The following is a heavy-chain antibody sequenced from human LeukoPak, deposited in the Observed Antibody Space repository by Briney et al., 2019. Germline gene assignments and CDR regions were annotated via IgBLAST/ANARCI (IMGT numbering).Heavy chain of an antibody. D-gene: IGHD6-13*01. CDR2: IRSKAYGGTT. V-gene: IGHV3-49*04. CDR1: GFTFGDYG. CDR3: LTRIAAAGEIDL. Sequence: GGSLRLSCTASGFTFGDYGVTWVRQAPGRGLEWVGVIRSKAYGGTTDYAASVQGRFIISRDDSKSIAYLQMNSLKTEDTALYYCLTRIAAAGEIDLWGQGTLVTVSS. J-gene: IGHJ5*02.